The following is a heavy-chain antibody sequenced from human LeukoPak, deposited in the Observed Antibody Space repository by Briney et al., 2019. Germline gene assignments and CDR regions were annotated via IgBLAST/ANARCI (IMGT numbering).Heavy chain of an antibody. CDR1: GYTFTSYG. CDR2: MNPNSGNT. V-gene: IGHV1-8*03. CDR3: ARVYYGSGSYSYFDY. J-gene: IGHJ4*02. Sequence: ASVKVSCKASGYTFTSYGISWVRQATGQGLEWMGWMNPNSGNTGYAQKFQGRVTITRNTSISTAYMELSSLRSEDTAVYYCARVYYGSGSYSYFDYWGQGTLVTVSS. D-gene: IGHD3-10*01.